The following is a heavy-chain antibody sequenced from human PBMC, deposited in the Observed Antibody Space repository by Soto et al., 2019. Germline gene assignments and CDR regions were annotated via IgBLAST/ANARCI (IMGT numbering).Heavy chain of an antibody. V-gene: IGHV4-34*01. J-gene: IGHJ6*02. CDR2: INHSGST. Sequence: KPSETLSLTCAVYGASFSGYYRSWIRQPPGKGLEWIGEINHSGSTNYNPSLKSRVTISVDTSKNQFSLNLSSVTAADTAVYYCARRLDVWGQGITVTVSS. CDR1: GASFSGYY. CDR3: ARRLDV.